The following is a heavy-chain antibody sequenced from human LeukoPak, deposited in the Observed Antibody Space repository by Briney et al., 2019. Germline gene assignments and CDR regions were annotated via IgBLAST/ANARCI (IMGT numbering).Heavy chain of an antibody. CDR1: GGSFSGYY. Sequence: PSETLSLTCAVYGGSFSGYYWSWIRQPPGKGLEWIGEINHSGSTNYNPSLKSRVTISVDTSKNQFSLKLSSVTAADTAVYYCARVKRVTFGGVLYYYYYMDVWGKGTTVTVSS. CDR2: INHSGST. J-gene: IGHJ6*03. CDR3: ARVKRVTFGGVLYYYYYMDV. V-gene: IGHV4-34*01. D-gene: IGHD3-16*01.